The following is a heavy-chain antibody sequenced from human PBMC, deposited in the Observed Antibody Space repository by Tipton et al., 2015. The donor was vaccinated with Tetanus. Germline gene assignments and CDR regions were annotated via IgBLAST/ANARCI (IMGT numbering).Heavy chain of an antibody. V-gene: IGHV5-51*01. CDR1: GYTFTNFW. CDR2: VYPGDSST. Sequence: QLVQSGAEVKKPGDSLRISCKASGYTFTNFWIGWVRQMPRKGLEWMGIVYPGDSSTKYNPSFQGQVTVSADKSISTAYLRWSSLRASDSAIYYCALTLAGPQGRLYWGQGTLVTVSS. J-gene: IGHJ4*02. D-gene: IGHD1-1*01. CDR3: ALTLAGPQGRLY.